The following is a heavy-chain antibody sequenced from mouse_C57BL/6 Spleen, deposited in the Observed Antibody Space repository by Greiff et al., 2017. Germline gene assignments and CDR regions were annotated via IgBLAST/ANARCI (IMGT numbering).Heavy chain of an antibody. J-gene: IGHJ4*01. CDR1: GFTFSSNA. Sequence: EVKLMESGGGLVKPGGSLKLSCAASGFTFSSNAMSWVRQTPEKRLEWVATISDGGSYTYYPDNVKGRFTISRDNAKNNLYLQMSHLKSEDTAMYYCARGGEDAMDYWGQGTSVTVAS. CDR3: ARGGEDAMDY. V-gene: IGHV5-4*03. CDR2: ISDGGSYT.